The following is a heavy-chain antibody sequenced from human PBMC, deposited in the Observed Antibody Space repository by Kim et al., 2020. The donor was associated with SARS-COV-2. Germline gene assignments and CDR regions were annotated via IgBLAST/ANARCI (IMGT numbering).Heavy chain of an antibody. D-gene: IGHD6-19*01. J-gene: IGHJ3*01. CDR3: TRVSTIPGGWYDAFDV. CDR2: IRSKANSYAT. CDR1: GFTFSGST. Sequence: GGSLRLSCAASGFTFSGSTMHWVRQASGKGLEWVGRIRSKANSYATAYAASVKNRFTISREDSKNTAYLQMNSPETEDTAEYYGTRVSTIPGGWYDAFDV. V-gene: IGHV3-73*01.